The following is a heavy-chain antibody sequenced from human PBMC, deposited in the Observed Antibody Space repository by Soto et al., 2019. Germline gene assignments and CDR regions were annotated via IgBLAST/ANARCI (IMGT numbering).Heavy chain of an antibody. Sequence: EVQLVESGGGLVKPGGALRLSCAASGFTFSAYTMNWVRQAPGKGLEWVSSLDPSSTYIYYADSVKGRFTLFRDNAKNSLFLRLNSLRADDTALYYCVRGSYGDYDSWGKGTLVTVSS. J-gene: IGHJ5*01. D-gene: IGHD4-17*01. V-gene: IGHV3-21*02. CDR3: VRGSYGDYDS. CDR1: GFTFSAYT. CDR2: LDPSSTYI.